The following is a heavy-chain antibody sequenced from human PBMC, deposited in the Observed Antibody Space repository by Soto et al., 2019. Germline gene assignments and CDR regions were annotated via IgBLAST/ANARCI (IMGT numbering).Heavy chain of an antibody. J-gene: IGHJ4*02. V-gene: IGHV3-21*01. Sequence: GGSLRRSCTASGFIFGSCTMNWVRQAPGKGLEWVSSVSFRGDIYYADSLEGRFTISRDDAKNSLYLQMNSLRAEDTAVYYCARGCSSASCYYYWGQGNLVTGSS. CDR3: ARGCSSASCYYY. D-gene: IGHD2-2*01. CDR1: GFIFGSCT. CDR2: VSFRGDI.